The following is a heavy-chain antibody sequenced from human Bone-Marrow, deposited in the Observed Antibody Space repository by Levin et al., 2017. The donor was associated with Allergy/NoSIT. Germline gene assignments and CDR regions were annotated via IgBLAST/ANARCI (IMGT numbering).Heavy chain of an antibody. V-gene: IGHV3-30-3*01. CDR2: ISYDGSNK. D-gene: IGHD1-26*01. CDR3: ARVFGRWELQYVFDY. CDR1: GFTFSSYA. J-gene: IGHJ4*02. Sequence: GGSLRLSCAASGFTFSSYAMHWVRQAPGKGLEWVAVISYDGSNKYYADSVKGRFTISRDNSKNTLYLQMNSLRAEDTAVYYCARVFGRWELQYVFDYWGQGTLVTVSS.